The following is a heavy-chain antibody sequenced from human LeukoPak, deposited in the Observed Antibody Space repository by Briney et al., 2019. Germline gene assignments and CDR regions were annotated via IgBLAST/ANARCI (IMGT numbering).Heavy chain of an antibody. Sequence: ASVTVSCTASGYTFTSYGISWVRQAPGQGLEWMGWISAYNGNTNYAQKLQGRVTMTTDTSTSTDYMELRSLRSEDTAVYYCARGNGRSSSWFRYYYYYMDVWGKGATVTISS. D-gene: IGHD6-13*01. CDR2: ISAYNGNT. J-gene: IGHJ6*03. CDR1: GYTFTSYG. V-gene: IGHV1-18*01. CDR3: ARGNGRSSSWFRYYYYYMDV.